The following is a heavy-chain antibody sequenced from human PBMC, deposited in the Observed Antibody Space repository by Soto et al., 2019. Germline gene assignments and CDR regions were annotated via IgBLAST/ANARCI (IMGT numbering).Heavy chain of an antibody. V-gene: IGHV4-39*01. CDR2: IYFSGST. Sequence: SETLSLTCTVAGGSISSSSYYGGWIRQPPGKGLEWIGSIYFSGSTYYTPYIKSRVTISVDTSKNQFSLQLSSVAVAYTAFYYCAGGGSIVVSTRRLMDVWGQGTTVSVSS. J-gene: IGHJ6*02. D-gene: IGHD3-22*01. CDR3: AGGGSIVVSTRRLMDV. CDR1: GGSISSSSYY.